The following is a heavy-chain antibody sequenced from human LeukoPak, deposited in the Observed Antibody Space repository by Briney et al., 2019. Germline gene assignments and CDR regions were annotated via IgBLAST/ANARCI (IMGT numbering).Heavy chain of an antibody. CDR2: INHSGST. CDR1: GGSFSGYY. J-gene: IGHJ4*02. V-gene: IGHV4-34*01. CDR3: ARRRYYYGSGSYYYYFDY. D-gene: IGHD3-10*01. Sequence: PSETLSLTCAVYGGSFSGYYWSWIRQPPGKGLEWIGEINHSGSTNYNPPLKSRVTISVDTSKNQFSLKLSSVTAADTAVYYCARRRYYYGSGSYYYYFDYWGQGTLVTVSS.